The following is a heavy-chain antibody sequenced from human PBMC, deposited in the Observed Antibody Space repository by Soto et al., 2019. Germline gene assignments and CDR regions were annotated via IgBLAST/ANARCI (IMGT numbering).Heavy chain of an antibody. CDR1: GFTFSSYA. V-gene: IGHV3-30-3*01. CDR2: ISYDGSNK. D-gene: IGHD2-15*01. J-gene: IGHJ4*02. Sequence: GGSLRLSCAASGFTFSSYAMHWVRQAPGKGLEWVAVISYDGSNKYYADSVKGRFTISRDNSKNTLYLQMNSLRAEDTAVYYCARDLDPYCSGGSCFQPGDYWGQGTLVTVSS. CDR3: ARDLDPYCSGGSCFQPGDY.